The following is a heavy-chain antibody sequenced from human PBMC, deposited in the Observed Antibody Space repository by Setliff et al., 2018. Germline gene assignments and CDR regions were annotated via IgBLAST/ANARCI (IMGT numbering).Heavy chain of an antibody. D-gene: IGHD2-2*01. CDR2: VSGSGGTT. V-gene: IGHV3-23*01. J-gene: IGHJ6*03. Sequence: GGSLRLSCAASGFTFSNYAMSWVRQAPGKGLEWISAVSGSGGTTYYADFVKGRFTISRDNAKNTLYLQMNSLRAEDTAVYYCARARYCSSTSCYYYYYMDVWGKGTTVTVSS. CDR3: ARARYCSSTSCYYYYYMDV. CDR1: GFTFSNYA.